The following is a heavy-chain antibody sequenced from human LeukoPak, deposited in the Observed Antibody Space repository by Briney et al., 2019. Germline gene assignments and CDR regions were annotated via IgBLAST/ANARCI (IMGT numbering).Heavy chain of an antibody. CDR2: MNPNSGNT. CDR1: GYTFTSYD. CDR3: ARGPVSGYCSSTSCYTYYFDY. D-gene: IGHD2-2*02. Sequence: ASVKVSCKASGYTFTSYDINWVRQATGQRLEWMGWMNPNSGNTGYAQKFRGRVTMTRNTSISTAYMELSSLRSEDTAVYYCARGPVSGYCSSTSCYTYYFDYWGQGTLVTVSS. V-gene: IGHV1-8*02. J-gene: IGHJ4*02.